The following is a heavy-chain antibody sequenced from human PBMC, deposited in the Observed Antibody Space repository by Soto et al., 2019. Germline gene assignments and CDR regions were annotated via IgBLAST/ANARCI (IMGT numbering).Heavy chain of an antibody. CDR3: ARVRIQLRLSYYYGMDV. Sequence: PSETLSLTCAVYGGSFSGYYWSWIRQPPGKGLEWIGEINHSGSTNSNPSLKSRVTISVDTSKNQFSLKLSSVTAADTAVYYCARVRIQLRLSYYYGMDVWGRGTTVTVSS. V-gene: IGHV4-34*01. D-gene: IGHD5-18*01. CDR2: INHSGST. J-gene: IGHJ6*04. CDR1: GGSFSGYY.